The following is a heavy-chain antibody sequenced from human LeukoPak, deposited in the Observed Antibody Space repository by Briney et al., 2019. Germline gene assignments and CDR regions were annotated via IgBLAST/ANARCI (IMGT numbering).Heavy chain of an antibody. V-gene: IGHV1-2*02. CDR3: ARVNRALAS. Sequence: ASVEVSCKASGCTFTAYYLHWVRQAPGQGLEWMGWINPNNGDSKSAQKFQDRVIMTRDTSIRTAYMELGSLRSDDTAVYYCARVNRALASWGQGTLVTVSS. J-gene: IGHJ4*02. CDR2: INPNNGDS. CDR1: GCTFTAYY.